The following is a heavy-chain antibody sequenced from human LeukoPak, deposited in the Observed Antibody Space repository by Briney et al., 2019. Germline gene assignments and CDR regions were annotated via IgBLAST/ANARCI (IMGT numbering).Heavy chain of an antibody. CDR3: ARHYGGNSGGFDY. CDR2: ISPNSGGT. V-gene: IGHV1-2*02. CDR1: GYTFAGYY. J-gene: IGHJ4*02. Sequence: ASVKVSCKASGYTFAGYYMHWLRQAPGEGLQWMGWISPNSGGTHYAQKFQDRVTMTRDTSISTAFMELNRLRSDDTAVYYCARHYGGNSGGFDYWGQGTPVTVSS. D-gene: IGHD4-23*01.